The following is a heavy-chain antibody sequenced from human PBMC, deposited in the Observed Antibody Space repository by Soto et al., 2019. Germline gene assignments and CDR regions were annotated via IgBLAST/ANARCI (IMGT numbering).Heavy chain of an antibody. J-gene: IGHJ3*01. D-gene: IGHD3-22*01. CDR2: FIPIFRTL. V-gene: IGHV1-69*01. CDR1: GGIFGSHG. Sequence: QVQLIQSEAEVKKPGSSVRVSCTASGGIFGSHGFSWVRQAPGQRLEWVGGFIPIFRTLTYTEKFQARVRIAAEESTNAVHLDLSSLTSEDTAVYYCVRDRRIYYSDTHDEFVASDYEVWGQGTMVSVSS. CDR3: VRDRRIYYSDTHDEFVASDYEV.